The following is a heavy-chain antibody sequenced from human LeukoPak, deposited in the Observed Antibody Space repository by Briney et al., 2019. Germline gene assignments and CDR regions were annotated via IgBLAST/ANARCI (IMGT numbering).Heavy chain of an antibody. CDR2: IYYSGST. J-gene: IGHJ4*02. CDR3: ARDRVPAALHFDY. CDR1: GGSISSNY. Sequence: SETLSLTCTVSGGSISSNYWSWIRQPPGKGLEWIGYIYYSGSTNYNPSLKSRITISVDTSKNQFSLKLSSVTAADTAVYYCARDRVPAALHFDYWGQGTLVTVSS. V-gene: IGHV4-59*01. D-gene: IGHD2-2*01.